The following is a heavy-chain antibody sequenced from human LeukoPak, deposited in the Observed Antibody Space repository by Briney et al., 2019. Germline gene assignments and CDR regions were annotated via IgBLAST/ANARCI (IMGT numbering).Heavy chain of an antibody. CDR3: AREYSSGRSQDD. CDR2: ITSDGSTT. V-gene: IGHV3-74*03. CDR1: GFTFSTYW. Sequence: GGSLRLSCAASGFTFSTYWMNWVRQAPGKGLVWVSRITSDGSTTKYADSVKGRFTISRDNAKNTLYLQMNSLRAEDTAVYYCAREYSSGRSQDDWGQGPLVTVPS. J-gene: IGHJ4*02. D-gene: IGHD6-19*01.